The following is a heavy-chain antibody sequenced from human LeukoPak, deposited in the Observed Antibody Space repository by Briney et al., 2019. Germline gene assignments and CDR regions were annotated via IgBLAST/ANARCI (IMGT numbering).Heavy chain of an antibody. J-gene: IGHJ5*02. V-gene: IGHV6-1*01. CDR2: TYYRSKWYS. CDR3: AYYSDPPYNWFDP. D-gene: IGHD1-26*01. Sequence: SQTLSLTCAISGDSVSSNSAAWNWIRQSPSRGLEWLGRTYYRSKWYSDYAVSVRSRITINPDTSKNQFSLQLNSVTPEDTAVYYCAYYSDPPYNWFDPWGQGTLVTVSS. CDR1: GDSVSSNSAA.